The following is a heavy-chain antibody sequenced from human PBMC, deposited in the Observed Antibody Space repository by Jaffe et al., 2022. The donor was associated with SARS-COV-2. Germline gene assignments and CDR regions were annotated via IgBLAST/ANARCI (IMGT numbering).Heavy chain of an antibody. V-gene: IGHV3-30*04. D-gene: IGHD2-2*01. CDR1: GFIFSDFA. CDR2: TSYDGSNK. Sequence: QVQLVESGGGVVQPGRSLRLSCAASGFIFSDFAMHWVRQAPGKGLEWVAVTSYDGSNKYYADSVKGRFTISRDNSKNTLYLQMNSLRGEDTAVYFCARGYCSSPSCSSRVDPWGQGTLVTVSS. J-gene: IGHJ5*02. CDR3: ARGYCSSPSCSSRVDP.